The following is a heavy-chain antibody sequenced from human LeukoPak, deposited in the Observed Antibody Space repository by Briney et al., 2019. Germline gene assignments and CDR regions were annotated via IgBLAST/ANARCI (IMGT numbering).Heavy chain of an antibody. CDR2: VSSSGGSS. V-gene: IGHV3-23*01. J-gene: IGHJ4*02. CDR1: GFTFSSYA. CDR3: ARGLNYVAY. Sequence: SWGSLRLSCAASGFTFSSYAMSWVRQAPGKGLEWVSAVSSSGGSSFYADSVKGRFTISRDNSKNTLYLQMNSLRAEDTAVYYLARGLNYVAYWGQGTLVTVSS.